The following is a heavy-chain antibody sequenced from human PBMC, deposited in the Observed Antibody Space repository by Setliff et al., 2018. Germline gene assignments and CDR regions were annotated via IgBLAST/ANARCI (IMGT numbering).Heavy chain of an antibody. CDR3: TRDWDAALAN. D-gene: IGHD5-18*01. J-gene: IGHJ4*02. CDR1: GFIFSDPY. CDR2: IQNKAAGYGT. Sequence: GGSLILSCSASGFIFSDPYMDWVRQAPGKGLEWVARIQNKAAGYGTQHAASVKGRFYISRDDSKNSLYLQMNSLKIEDTAMYYCTRDWDAALANWGQGTLVTVSS. V-gene: IGHV3-72*01.